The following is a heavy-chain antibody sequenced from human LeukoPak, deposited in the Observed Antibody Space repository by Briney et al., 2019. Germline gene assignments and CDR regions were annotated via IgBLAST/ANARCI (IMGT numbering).Heavy chain of an antibody. V-gene: IGHV1-2*02. CDR3: ARVIYGDYVNSGGNWFDP. CDR2: INPNSGGT. J-gene: IGHJ5*02. CDR1: GYTFTGYY. D-gene: IGHD4-17*01. Sequence: ASVKVSCKASGYTFTGYYMHWVRQAPGQGLEWMGWINPNSGGTNYAQKFQGRVTMTRDTSINTAYMELSRLRSDDTAVYYCARVIYGDYVNSGGNWFDPWGQGTLVTVSS.